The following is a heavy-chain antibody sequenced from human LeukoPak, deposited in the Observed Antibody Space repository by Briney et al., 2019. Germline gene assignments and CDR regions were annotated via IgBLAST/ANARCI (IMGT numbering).Heavy chain of an antibody. CDR1: GGSISSYY. Sequence: SETLSLTCTVSGGSISSYYWSWIRQPPGKGLEWIGYIYYSGSTNYNPSLKSRVTISVGTSKNQFSLKLSSVTAADTAVYYCARSHGSGSYYNLNDYWGQGTLVTVSS. V-gene: IGHV4-59*01. D-gene: IGHD3-10*01. CDR3: ARSHGSGSYYNLNDY. CDR2: IYYSGST. J-gene: IGHJ4*02.